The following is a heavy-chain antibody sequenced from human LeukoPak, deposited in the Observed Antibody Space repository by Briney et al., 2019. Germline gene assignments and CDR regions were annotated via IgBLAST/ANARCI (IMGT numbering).Heavy chain of an antibody. J-gene: IGHJ4*02. CDR3: ARDGGSGYSFGPNFDY. V-gene: IGHV3-48*02. Sequence: GGSLRLSCAASGFTFGSYTMTWARQAPGKGLEWVSYISDSGGTIYYADSVKGRFTISRDNAKNSLYLQMNSLRDEDTAVYYCARDGGSGYSFGPNFDYWGEGLVDPVSS. D-gene: IGHD5-18*01. CDR2: ISDSGGTI. CDR1: GFTFGSYT.